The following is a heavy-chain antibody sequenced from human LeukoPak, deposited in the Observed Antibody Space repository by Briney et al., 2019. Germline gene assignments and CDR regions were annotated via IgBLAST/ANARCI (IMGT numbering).Heavy chain of an antibody. Sequence: QSGGSLRLSCAASGFTFSSYAMSWVRQAPGKGLEWVSAISGSGGSTYYADSVKGRFTISRDNAKNSLYLQMNSLRAEDTAVYYCARGRVIAAADEFTPWDPYFDYWGQGTLVTVSS. D-gene: IGHD6-13*01. V-gene: IGHV3-23*01. CDR3: ARGRVIAAADEFTPWDPYFDY. CDR2: ISGSGGST. CDR1: GFTFSSYA. J-gene: IGHJ4*02.